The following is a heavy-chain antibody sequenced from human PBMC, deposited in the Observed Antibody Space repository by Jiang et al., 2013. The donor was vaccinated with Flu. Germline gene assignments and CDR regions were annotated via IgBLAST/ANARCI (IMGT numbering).Heavy chain of an antibody. D-gene: IGHD3-22*01. J-gene: IGHJ4*02. CDR1: LSTSGVG. CDR3: ARMSSWGRRTYYYDSSGYYFDY. Sequence: LSTSGVGVGWIRPAPGKALEWLALIYWNDDKRYSPSLKSRLTITKDTSKNQVVLTMTNMDPVDTATYYCARMSSWGRRTYYYDSSGYYFDYWGQGTLVTVSS. V-gene: IGHV2-5*01. CDR2: IYWNDDK.